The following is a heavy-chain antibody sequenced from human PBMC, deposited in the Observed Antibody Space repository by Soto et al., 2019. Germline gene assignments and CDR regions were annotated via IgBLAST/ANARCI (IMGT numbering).Heavy chain of an antibody. J-gene: IGHJ4*02. CDR1: GYTFTSYG. V-gene: IGHV1-18*01. CDR2: ISAYNGNT. D-gene: IGHD5-12*01. CDR3: ARDGVGYSGYEIFDY. Sequence: ASVKVSCKASGYTFTSYGISWVRQAPGQGLEWMGWISAYNGNTNYAQKLQGRVTMTTDTSTSTAYMELRSLRSDDTAVYYCARDGVGYSGYEIFDYWGQGTLVTVSS.